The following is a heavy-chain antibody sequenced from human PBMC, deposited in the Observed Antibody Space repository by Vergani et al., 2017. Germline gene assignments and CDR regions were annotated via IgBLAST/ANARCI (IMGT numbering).Heavy chain of an antibody. J-gene: IGHJ4*02. Sequence: QVKLQESGPGLVKPSETPSLTCTVSGVSANSYYWSWTRQPPGKGLEWMGYVSFRGDTLYDPSVKGRMTISLNTSSNQFPLYLTSVTAADTAVYYCARSRIYYGAGSPDYWGQGTLVTVSS. CDR1: GVSANSYY. CDR3: ARSRIYYGAGSPDY. D-gene: IGHD3-10*01. V-gene: IGHV4-59*02. CDR2: VSFRGDT.